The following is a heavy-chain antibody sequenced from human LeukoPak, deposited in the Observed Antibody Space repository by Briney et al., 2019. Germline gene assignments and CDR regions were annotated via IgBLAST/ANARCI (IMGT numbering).Heavy chain of an antibody. D-gene: IGHD2-8*01. CDR3: ARERLGVFDY. CDR2: IIPIFGTA. Sequence: SVKVSCKASGGTFSSYVLSWVRQAPGQGLEWMGGIIPIFGTANYAQKFQGRVTITADESTSTAYMELSSLRSEDTAVYYCARERLGVFDYWGQGTLVTVSS. CDR1: GGTFSSYV. V-gene: IGHV1-69*13. J-gene: IGHJ4*02.